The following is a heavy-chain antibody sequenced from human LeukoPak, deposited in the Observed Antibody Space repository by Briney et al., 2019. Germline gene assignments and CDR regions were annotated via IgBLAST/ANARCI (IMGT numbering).Heavy chain of an antibody. CDR1: GGSFSGYY. J-gene: IGHJ4*02. V-gene: IGHV4-34*01. CDR3: ARGRPFIVGATYYFDY. Sequence: PSETLSLTCAVYGGSFSGYYWSWIRQPPGKGLEWIGEINHSGSTNYNPSLKSRVTISVDTSKNQFSLKLSSVTAADTAVYYCARGRPFIVGATYYFDYRGQGTLVTVSS. D-gene: IGHD1-26*01. CDR2: INHSGST.